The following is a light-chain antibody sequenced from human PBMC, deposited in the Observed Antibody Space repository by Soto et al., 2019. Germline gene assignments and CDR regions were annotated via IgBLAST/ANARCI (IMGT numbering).Light chain of an antibody. CDR3: QQTFSPPYT. CDR1: QSISNS. CDR2: VAS. V-gene: IGKV1-39*01. Sequence: DIQMTQSLSSLSASVGDRVTITCRASQSISNSLSWYQQKPGKAPNFLIYVASTLQSGVPSRFRGSGSGTNFTLTISTLQPEDVATYYCQQTFSPPYTFGQGTKVEIK. J-gene: IGKJ2*01.